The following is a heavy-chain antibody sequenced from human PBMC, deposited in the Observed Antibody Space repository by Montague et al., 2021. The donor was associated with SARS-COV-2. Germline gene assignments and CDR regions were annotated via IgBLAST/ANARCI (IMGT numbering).Heavy chain of an antibody. CDR2: IRSSGSSA. D-gene: IGHD3-9*01. CDR1: GFDFYDYY. V-gene: IGHV3-11*03. CDR3: ARGRSPRYSFDL. Sequence: SLRLSCAASGFDFYDYYMSWIRQAPGKAPEWVSSIRSSGSSANYAFSVEARFTISRDNAQYSLFLQMNSLRVEDTAAYYCARGRSPRYSFDLWGPGTLVTVSS. J-gene: IGHJ4*02.